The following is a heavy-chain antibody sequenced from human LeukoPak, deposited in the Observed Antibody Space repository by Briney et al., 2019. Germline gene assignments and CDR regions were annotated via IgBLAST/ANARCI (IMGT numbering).Heavy chain of an antibody. J-gene: IGHJ4*02. CDR3: ARAYYDSSGLDY. CDR2: INHSGST. V-gene: IGHV4-34*01. D-gene: IGHD3-22*01. CDR1: GGSFSGYY. Sequence: SETLSLTCAVYGGSFSGYYWSWLRQPPGKGLEWIGEINHSGSTNYNPSLKSRVTISVDTSKNQFSLKLSSVTAADTAVYYCARAYYDSSGLDYWGQGTLVTVSS.